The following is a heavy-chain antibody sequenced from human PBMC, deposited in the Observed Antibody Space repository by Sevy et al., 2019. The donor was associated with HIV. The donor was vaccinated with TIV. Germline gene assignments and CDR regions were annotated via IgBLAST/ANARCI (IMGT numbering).Heavy chain of an antibody. CDR1: GLTFSSYG. J-gene: IGHJ4*02. CDR2: ISYDGSNK. CDR3: RSGSYPFDY. D-gene: IGHD3-10*01. Sequence: GGSLRLSCAASGLTFSSYGMHWVRQAPGKGLEWVALISYDGSNKYYADSVKGRFTISRDNSKNTLYLQMNSLRAEDTAVYYCRSGSYPFDYWGQGTLVTVSS. V-gene: IGHV3-30*03.